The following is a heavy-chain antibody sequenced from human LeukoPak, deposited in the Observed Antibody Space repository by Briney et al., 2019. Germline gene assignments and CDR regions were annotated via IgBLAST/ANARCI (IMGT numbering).Heavy chain of an antibody. CDR2: IFYSGST. Sequence: SETLSLTCTVSGVSISSTDYYWGWIRQPPGKGLEWIGSIFYSGSTYYNPSLKSRVTISVDTSKNQFSLKLSSVTAVDTAVYYCASVCIGENCYNWFDPWGQGTLVTVSS. D-gene: IGHD2-15*01. J-gene: IGHJ5*02. CDR3: ASVCIGENCYNWFDP. V-gene: IGHV4-39*07. CDR1: GVSISSTDYY.